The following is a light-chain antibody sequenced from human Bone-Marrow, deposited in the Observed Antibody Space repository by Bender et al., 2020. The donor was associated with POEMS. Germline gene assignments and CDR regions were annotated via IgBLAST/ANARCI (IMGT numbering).Light chain of an antibody. CDR2: EVD. CDR3: VAWDDTLNGWV. Sequence: QSALTQPASVSGSPGQSITISCTGTSSDVGGYNYVSWYQHHPGKAPKLMIYEVDNWPSGVSNRFSGSKSGNTASLTISGLQAEDEADYYCVAWDDTLNGWVFGGGTKLTVL. CDR1: SSDVGGYNY. J-gene: IGLJ2*01. V-gene: IGLV2-14*01.